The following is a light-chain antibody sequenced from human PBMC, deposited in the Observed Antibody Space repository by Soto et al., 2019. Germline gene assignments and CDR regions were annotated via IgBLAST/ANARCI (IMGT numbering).Light chain of an antibody. CDR3: SSYTSSSTLV. V-gene: IGLV2-14*03. J-gene: IGLJ2*01. CDR1: SSDVGAYNY. CDR2: DVS. Sequence: QSVLTQPASVSGSPGQSITISCTGTSSDVGAYNYVSWYQQHPGKAPKLMIYDVSNRPSGVSTRFSGSKSGDTASLTISWLQAEDEADYYCSSYTSSSTLVFGGGTKLTVL.